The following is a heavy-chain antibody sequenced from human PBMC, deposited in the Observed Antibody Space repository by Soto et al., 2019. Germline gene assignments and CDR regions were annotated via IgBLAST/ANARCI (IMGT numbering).Heavy chain of an antibody. D-gene: IGHD2-2*01. Sequence: ASVKVSCKASGYTFTSYGISWVRQAPGQGLEGMGWISAYNGNTNCAQKLQGRVTMTTDTSTSTAYMQLRSLRSDDTAVYYCGRDEDIVLVPAAHPPPGVWGQGTTVTVSS. CDR2: ISAYNGNT. CDR1: GYTFTSYG. CDR3: GRDEDIVLVPAAHPPPGV. J-gene: IGHJ6*02. V-gene: IGHV1-18*01.